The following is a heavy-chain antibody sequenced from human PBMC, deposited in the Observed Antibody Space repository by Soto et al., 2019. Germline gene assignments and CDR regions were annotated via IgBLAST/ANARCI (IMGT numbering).Heavy chain of an antibody. V-gene: IGHV3-11*01. Sequence: QVQLVESGGGLVKPGGSLRLSCAATGFSFSDYDMTWIRQAPGQGLEWLSYISRTDSSKYYAGSVKGRFSIPVDSAKRSVYLQMNSLGADDTAVDYCARDLYGLDVWGQGTTVIVSS. CDR2: ISRTDSSK. J-gene: IGHJ6*02. CDR1: GFSFSDYD. CDR3: ARDLYGLDV.